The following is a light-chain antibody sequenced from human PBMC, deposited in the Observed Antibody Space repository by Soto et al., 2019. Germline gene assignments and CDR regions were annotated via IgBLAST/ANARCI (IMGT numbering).Light chain of an antibody. CDR2: EDN. CDR1: SGSIASNY. Sequence: NFMLTQPHSVSESPGKTVTISCTRSSGSIASNYVQWYQQRPGSAPTPVIYEDNERPSGVPDRFSGSIDSSSNSASLTISRLKTDDEADYYCQSYHSGNVVFGGGTKLTVL. J-gene: IGLJ2*01. V-gene: IGLV6-57*04. CDR3: QSYHSGNVV.